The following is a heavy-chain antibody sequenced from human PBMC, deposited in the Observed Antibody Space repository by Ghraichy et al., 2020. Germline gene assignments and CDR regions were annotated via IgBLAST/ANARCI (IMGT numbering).Heavy chain of an antibody. V-gene: IGHV3-48*02. CDR3: TRDPHSLDY. J-gene: IGHJ4*02. Sequence: LSLTCAASGFTFSSYSMNWVRQAPGKGLEWVSYIRRSGSITYYADSVKGRFTISRDDAKNSLYLQMNSLRDEDTAVYYCTRDPHSLDYWGQGTLVTVSS. CDR1: GFTFSSYS. CDR2: IRRSGSIT. D-gene: IGHD2-21*01.